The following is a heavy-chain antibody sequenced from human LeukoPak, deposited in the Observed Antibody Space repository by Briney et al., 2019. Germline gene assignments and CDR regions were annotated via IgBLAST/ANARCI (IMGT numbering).Heavy chain of an antibody. CDR2: INSDGSTT. CDR1: GFTFSNAW. Sequence: PGGPLRLSCAASGFTFSNAWMHWVRQAPGKGLVWVSRINSDGSTTNYADSVKGRFTISRDNAKNTLYLQMNSLRAEDTAVYYCSSQIWLGELFAHYWGQGTLVTVSS. V-gene: IGHV3-74*01. D-gene: IGHD3-10*01. CDR3: SSQIWLGELFAHY. J-gene: IGHJ4*02.